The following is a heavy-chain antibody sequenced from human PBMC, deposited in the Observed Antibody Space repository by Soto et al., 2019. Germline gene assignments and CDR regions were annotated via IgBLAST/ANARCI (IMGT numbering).Heavy chain of an antibody. D-gene: IGHD2-21*01. CDR1: GFTFSSYA. Sequence: SLRLSCGASGFTFSSYAIHWVRQAPGKGLEWVAVIWYDGNNKYYADSVKGRFTISRDNSNNTLYVQMTSLRAEDTAVYYCARGLHSLFDYWGQGTLVTVSS. CDR3: ARGLHSLFDY. J-gene: IGHJ4*02. V-gene: IGHV3-33*08. CDR2: IWYDGNNK.